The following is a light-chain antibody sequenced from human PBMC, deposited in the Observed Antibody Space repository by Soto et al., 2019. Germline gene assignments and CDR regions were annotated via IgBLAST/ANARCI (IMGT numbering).Light chain of an antibody. V-gene: IGLV2-11*01. CDR3: QSYDSSLSGSV. J-gene: IGLJ1*01. Sequence: QSVLTQPRSVSGSPGQSVTISCTGTSSDVGGYNYVSWYQQHPGKAPKLVIYDVSNRPSGVPDRFSGSKSGTSASLAITGLQAEDEADYYCQSYDSSLSGSVFGTGTKVTV. CDR1: SSDVGGYNY. CDR2: DVS.